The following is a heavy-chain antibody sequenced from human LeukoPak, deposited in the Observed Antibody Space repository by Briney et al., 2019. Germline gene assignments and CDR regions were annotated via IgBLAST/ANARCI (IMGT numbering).Heavy chain of an antibody. CDR3: ARGPNSGSDY. CDR1: GGSFSGYY. Sequence: SETLSLTCAVYGGSFSGYYWSWIRQPPGKGLEWIGEINHSGSTNYNPSLKSRVTISVDTSKNQFSLKLSSMTAADTAVYYCARGPNSGSDYWGQGTLVTVSS. D-gene: IGHD6-6*01. J-gene: IGHJ4*02. V-gene: IGHV4-34*01. CDR2: INHSGST.